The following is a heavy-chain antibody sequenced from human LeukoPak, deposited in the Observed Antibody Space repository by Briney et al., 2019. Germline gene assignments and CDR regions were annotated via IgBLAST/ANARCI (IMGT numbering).Heavy chain of an antibody. Sequence: GGSLRLSCAASGFSFNSYAMTWVRQAPGKGREWVSVISGSGDKTYYADSVKGRFTISRDNSKNTLYPQMHSLRAEDTAKYYCAKGSHSTGWFYFDYWGQGTLVTVSS. CDR3: AKGSHSTGWFYFDY. CDR1: GFSFNSYA. D-gene: IGHD2/OR15-2a*01. CDR2: ISGSGDKT. V-gene: IGHV3-23*01. J-gene: IGHJ4*02.